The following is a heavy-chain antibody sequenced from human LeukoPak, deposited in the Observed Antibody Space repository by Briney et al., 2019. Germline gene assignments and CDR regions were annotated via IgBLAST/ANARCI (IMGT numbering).Heavy chain of an antibody. CDR1: GFTFSSYS. Sequence: GGSLRLSCAASGFTFSSYSMNWVRQAPGKGLEWVSSISSSSSYIYYADSVKGRFTISRDNAKNSLYLQMNSLRAEDTAVYYCARDLEFIAVSYYFDCWGQGTLVTVSS. V-gene: IGHV3-21*01. D-gene: IGHD6-19*01. CDR3: ARDLEFIAVSYYFDC. CDR2: ISSSSSYI. J-gene: IGHJ4*02.